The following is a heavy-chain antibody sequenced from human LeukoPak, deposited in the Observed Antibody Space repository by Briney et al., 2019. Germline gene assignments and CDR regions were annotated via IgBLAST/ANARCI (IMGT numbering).Heavy chain of an antibody. Sequence: SVKVSCKASGGTFSSYAISWVRQAPGQGLEWMGRIIPIFGIANYAQKFQGRVTITAGKSTSTAYMELSSLRSEDTAVHYCARDDYCSGGSCYGWFDPWGQGTLVTVSS. CDR2: IIPIFGIA. D-gene: IGHD2-15*01. J-gene: IGHJ5*02. CDR1: GGTFSSYA. CDR3: ARDDYCSGGSCYGWFDP. V-gene: IGHV1-69*04.